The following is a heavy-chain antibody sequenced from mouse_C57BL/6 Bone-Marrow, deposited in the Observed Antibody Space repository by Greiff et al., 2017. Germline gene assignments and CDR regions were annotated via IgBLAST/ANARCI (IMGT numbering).Heavy chain of an antibody. V-gene: IGHV1-9*01. CDR1: GYTFTGYW. CDR3: ARWIYYYGSSLGYFDV. CDR2: ILPGSGST. J-gene: IGHJ1*03. D-gene: IGHD1-1*01. Sequence: VQLQQSGAELMKPGASVKLSCKATGYTFTGYWIEWVKQRPGHGLEWIGEILPGSGSTNYNEKFKGKATFTADTSSNTAYMQLSSLTTEDSALYYCARWIYYYGSSLGYFDVWGTGTTVTVSS.